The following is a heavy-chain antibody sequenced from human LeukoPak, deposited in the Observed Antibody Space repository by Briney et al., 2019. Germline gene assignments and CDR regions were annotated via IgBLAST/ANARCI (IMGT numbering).Heavy chain of an antibody. Sequence: GGSLRLSCAASGFTFSSYWMSWVRQAPGKGLEWVANIKQNGSEKYYVDSVKGRFTISRDNAKNSLYLQMNSLRAEDTAVYYCGRVSESLVNGGVSWSFDNWGQGTLVTVSS. CDR2: IKQNGSEK. CDR1: GFTFSSYW. D-gene: IGHD2-15*01. J-gene: IGHJ4*02. V-gene: IGHV3-7*03. CDR3: GRVSESLVNGGVSWSFDN.